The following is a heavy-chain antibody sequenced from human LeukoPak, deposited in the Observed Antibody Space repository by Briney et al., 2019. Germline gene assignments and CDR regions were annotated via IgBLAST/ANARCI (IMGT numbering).Heavy chain of an antibody. CDR3: ARDIAVAGIWDY. D-gene: IGHD6-19*01. CDR2: IHYDGSDK. V-gene: IGHV3-30*12. Sequence: PGGSLRLSCAASGFTFNNYLMHWVRQAPGEGLEWVAVIHYDGSDKYYADSVKGRFAISRDNSKNTLYLQMNSLRAEDTAVYYCARDIAVAGIWDYWGQGTLVTVSS. CDR1: GFTFNNYL. J-gene: IGHJ4*02.